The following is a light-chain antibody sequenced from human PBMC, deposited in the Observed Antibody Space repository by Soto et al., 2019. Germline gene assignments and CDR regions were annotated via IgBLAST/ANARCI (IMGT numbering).Light chain of an antibody. J-gene: IGKJ4*01. Sequence: DIVMTQSPDSLAVPLGERATINCKSSQNLLYNSNNKNYLAWYQQKPRQPPKLLISWAFTRESGVPDRFSGSGSGTDFTLTISSLQADDVAVYYCQQYYSTPLTFGGGTKVEIK. V-gene: IGKV4-1*01. CDR2: WAF. CDR1: QNLLYNSNNKNY. CDR3: QQYYSTPLT.